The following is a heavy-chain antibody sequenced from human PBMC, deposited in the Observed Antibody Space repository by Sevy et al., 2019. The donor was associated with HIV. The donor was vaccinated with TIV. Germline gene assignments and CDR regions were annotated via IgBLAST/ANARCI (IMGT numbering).Heavy chain of an antibody. J-gene: IGHJ6*02. D-gene: IGHD3-10*01. CDR3: ARHALTYYYGSGSYYSGMDV. Sequence: GESLKISCKGSGYSFTSYWIGWVRQMPGKGLEWMGIIYPGDADTRYSPSFQGQVTISADKSISTAYLLWSSLKASDTAMYYCARHALTYYYGSGSYYSGMDVWGQGTTVTVSS. CDR2: IYPGDADT. V-gene: IGHV5-51*01. CDR1: GYSFTSYW.